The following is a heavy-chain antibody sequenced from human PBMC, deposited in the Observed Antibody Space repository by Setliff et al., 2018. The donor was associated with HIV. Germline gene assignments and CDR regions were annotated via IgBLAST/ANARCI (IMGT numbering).Heavy chain of an antibody. D-gene: IGHD3-22*01. V-gene: IGHV1-69*13. CDR1: GGTFSNYA. CDR2: IIPFFGAP. CDR3: ALRGYYYDSSGYYMDV. Sequence: GASVKVSCKASGGTFSNYAISWVRQAPGQGLEWMGGIIPFFGAPNYAQNFQGRVTITADESTSTANMELSSLRSEDTAVYFCALRGYYYDSSGYYMDVWGKGTTVTVSS. J-gene: IGHJ6*03.